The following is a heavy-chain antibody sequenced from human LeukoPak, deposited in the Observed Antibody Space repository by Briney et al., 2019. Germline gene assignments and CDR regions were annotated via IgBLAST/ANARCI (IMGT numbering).Heavy chain of an antibody. CDR3: AKGRPPVPTIFGVVINGGPEVYYFDY. D-gene: IGHD3-3*01. J-gene: IGHJ4*02. V-gene: IGHV3-23*01. Sequence: GGSLRLSCAASGFTFSSYAMSWVRQAPGKGLEWVSAISGSGGSTYYADSVKGRFTISRDNSKNTLYLQMNSLRAEDTAVYYCAKGRPPVPTIFGVVINGGPEVYYFDYWGQGTLVTVSS. CDR2: ISGSGGST. CDR1: GFTFSSYA.